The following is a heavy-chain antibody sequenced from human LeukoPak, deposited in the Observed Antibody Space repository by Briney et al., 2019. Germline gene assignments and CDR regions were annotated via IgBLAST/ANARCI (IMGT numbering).Heavy chain of an antibody. CDR2: IYSGGGT. CDR1: GFTVSDNY. CDR3: VRDEGFHGSGSN. Sequence: GGSLRLSCAASGFTVSDNYMSWVRQAPRKGLAWVSVIYSGGGTYSSHSVKGRFTISRDNSKNTLYLQMNTLRVEDTAVYYCVRDEGFHGSGSNWGPGTLVTVSS. V-gene: IGHV3-66*01. D-gene: IGHD3-10*01. J-gene: IGHJ4*02.